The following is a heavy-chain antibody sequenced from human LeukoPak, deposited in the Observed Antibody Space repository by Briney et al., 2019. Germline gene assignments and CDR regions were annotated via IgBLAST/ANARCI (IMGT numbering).Heavy chain of an antibody. J-gene: IGHJ4*02. V-gene: IGHV3-21*01. CDR1: GFTFDSYT. Sequence: GGSLRLSCAASGFTFDSYTMTWVRQAPGKGLEWVSSISSGSSHIYYADSMKGRFTISRDNAKNSLYLQMNSLRAEDTAVYYCARFLTVAVVPQRVDCWGQGTLVTVSS. D-gene: IGHD6-19*01. CDR3: ARFLTVAVVPQRVDC. CDR2: ISSGSSHI.